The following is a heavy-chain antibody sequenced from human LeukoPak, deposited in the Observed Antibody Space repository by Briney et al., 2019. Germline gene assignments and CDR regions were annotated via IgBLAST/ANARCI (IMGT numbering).Heavy chain of an antibody. CDR1: GYTFTGYY. J-gene: IGHJ4*02. D-gene: IGHD3-10*01. CDR3: ARVTMVRGYLFDY. CDR2: INPNSGGT. V-gene: IGHV1-2*02. Sequence: ASVKVSCKASGYTFTGYYMHWVRQAPGQGLGWMGWINPNSGGTNYAQKFQGRVTMTRDTSISTAYMELSRLRSDDTAVYYCARVTMVRGYLFDYWGQGTLVTVSS.